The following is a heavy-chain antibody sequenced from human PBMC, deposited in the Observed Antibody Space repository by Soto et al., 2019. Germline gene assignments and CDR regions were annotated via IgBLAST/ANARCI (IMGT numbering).Heavy chain of an antibody. V-gene: IGHV1-69*01. CDR2: IIPIFGTA. J-gene: IGHJ4*02. CDR3: ARSDRYCSGGSRYSDY. D-gene: IGHD2-15*01. Sequence: QVQLVQSGAEVKKPGSSVKVSCKASGGTFSSYAISWVRQAPGQGLEWLGGIIPIFGTANYAQKFQVRVTITAVESTSTAYLELSSLRSENTAVYYCARSDRYCSGGSRYSDYCGQGTLVTVAS. CDR1: GGTFSSYA.